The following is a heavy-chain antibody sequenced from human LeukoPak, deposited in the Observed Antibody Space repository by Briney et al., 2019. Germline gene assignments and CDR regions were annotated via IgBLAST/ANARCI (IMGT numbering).Heavy chain of an antibody. V-gene: IGHV3-66*01. CDR1: GFTLSSNY. D-gene: IGHD2-15*01. J-gene: IGHJ3*02. CDR3: ARDKAGSGPGAFDI. Sequence: PGGSLRLSCAASGFTLSSNYITWVRQAPGKGLEGVSVIYSGGSTYYADSVKGRFTISRDNSKNTVYLQMGSLRAEDEAVYYCARDKAGSGPGAFDIWGQGTMVTVSS. CDR2: IYSGGST.